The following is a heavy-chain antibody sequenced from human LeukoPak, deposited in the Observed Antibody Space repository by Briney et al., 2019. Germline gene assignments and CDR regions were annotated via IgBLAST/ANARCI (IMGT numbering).Heavy chain of an antibody. V-gene: IGHV3-7*01. CDR3: ARPRGCGSARCNNFDY. CDR1: GFDFSGFS. D-gene: IGHD2-2*01. J-gene: IGHJ4*02. CDR2: MDEYGSDI. Sequence: HPGGSLRLSCVVSGFDFSGFSTSWVRQAPGKGLEWVAIMDEYGSDIFYVESVKGRFIISRANARNSLYLQMNNLRAEDTAVYYCARPRGCGSARCNNFDYWGQGTLVTVSS.